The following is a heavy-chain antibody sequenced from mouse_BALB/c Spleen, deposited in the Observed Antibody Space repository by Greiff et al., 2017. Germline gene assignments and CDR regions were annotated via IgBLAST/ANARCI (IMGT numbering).Heavy chain of an antibody. Sequence: VQLQQSGAQLVKPGASVKLSCKASGYTFTSYDINWVRQRPEQGLEWIGWIFPGDGSTKYNEKFKGKATLTADKSSSTAYMQLSSLTSVDSAVYFCAREWISEAMDYWGQGTSVTVSS. CDR2: IFPGDGST. V-gene: IGHV1S56*01. D-gene: IGHD1-3*01. CDR3: AREWISEAMDY. CDR1: GYTFTSYD. J-gene: IGHJ4*01.